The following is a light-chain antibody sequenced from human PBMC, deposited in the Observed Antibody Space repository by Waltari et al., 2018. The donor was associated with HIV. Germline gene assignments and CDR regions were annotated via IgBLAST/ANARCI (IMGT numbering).Light chain of an antibody. CDR3: QQSYSTPWT. V-gene: IGKV1-39*01. J-gene: IGKJ1*01. CDR1: QRLRTH. CDR2: GAS. Sequence: DIQLTQSPSSLSASLIARVTITRRATQRLRTHLNWYQQKPGKPPKHLIYGASSFKSGVPARFSGSGSGTDVTLTINSLQPEDFATYYCQQSYSTPWTFGQGTKVEIK.